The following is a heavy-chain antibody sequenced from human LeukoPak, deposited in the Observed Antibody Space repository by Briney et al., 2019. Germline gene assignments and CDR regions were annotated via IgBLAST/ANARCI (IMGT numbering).Heavy chain of an antibody. J-gene: IGHJ4*02. V-gene: IGHV4-30-2*01. CDR3: ARDQTRTGGYY. CDR1: GGSISSGGYY. D-gene: IGHD7-27*01. Sequence: SQTLSLTCTVSGGSISSGGYYWSWIRQPPGKGLEWIGYIYHSGSTYYNPSLKSRVTISVDRSKNQFSLKLSSVTAADTAVYYCARDQTRTGGYYWGQGTLVTVSS. CDR2: IYHSGST.